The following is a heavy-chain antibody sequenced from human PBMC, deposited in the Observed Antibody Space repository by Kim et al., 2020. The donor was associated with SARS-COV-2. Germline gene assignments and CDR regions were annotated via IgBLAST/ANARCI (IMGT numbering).Heavy chain of an antibody. V-gene: IGHV3-73*01. CDR2: IRSKANSYAT. Sequence: GGSLRLSCAASGFTFSGSAMHWVRQASGKGLEWVGRIRSKANSYATAYAASVKGRFTISRDDSKNTAYLQMNSLKTEDMAVYYCTTYYDFWSGYSPHYGMDVWGQGTTVTVSS. D-gene: IGHD3-3*01. CDR1: GFTFSGSA. J-gene: IGHJ6*02. CDR3: TTYYDFWSGYSPHYGMDV.